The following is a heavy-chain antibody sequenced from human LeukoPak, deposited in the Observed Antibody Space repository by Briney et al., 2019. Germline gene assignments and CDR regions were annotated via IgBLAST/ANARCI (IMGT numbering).Heavy chain of an antibody. CDR2: IYYSGST. CDR1: GGSISSYY. J-gene: IGHJ3*02. CDR3: ARDGAGDAFDI. V-gene: IGHV4-59*01. Sequence: SETLSLTCTVPGGSISSYYWSWIRQPPGKGLEWIGYIYYSGSTNYNPSLKSRVTISVDTSKNQFSLKLSSVTAADTAVYYCARDGAGDAFDIWGQGTMVTVSS. D-gene: IGHD6-19*01.